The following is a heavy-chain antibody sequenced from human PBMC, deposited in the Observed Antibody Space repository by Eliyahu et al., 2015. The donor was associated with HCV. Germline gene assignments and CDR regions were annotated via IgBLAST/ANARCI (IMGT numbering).Heavy chain of an antibody. CDR3: ASGGGGIAVTGTGGWFDP. D-gene: IGHD6-19*01. CDR2: IHYSGST. J-gene: IGHJ5*02. Sequence: QVQLQESGPGLVKPXETLXLTCTVXGGSITTYYWSWIRQPPGKGLEWIGYIHYSGSTNYNPSLKSQVTISLDTSKNQFSLKLTSVTAADTAMYYCASGGGGIAVTGTGGWFDPWGQGTLVTVSS. CDR1: GGSITTYY. V-gene: IGHV4-59*01.